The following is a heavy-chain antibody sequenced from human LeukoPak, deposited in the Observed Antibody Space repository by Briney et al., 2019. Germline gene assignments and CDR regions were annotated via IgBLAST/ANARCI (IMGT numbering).Heavy chain of an antibody. D-gene: IGHD5-24*01. Sequence: PGGSLRLSCAASGFTFSSYAMHWVRQAPGKGLEYVSAISSNGGSTYYANSVKGRFTISRDNSKNTLYLQMGSLRAEDMAVYYRARGAVEMATMYNWFDPWGQGTLVTVSS. V-gene: IGHV3-64*01. CDR3: ARGAVEMATMYNWFDP. J-gene: IGHJ5*02. CDR2: ISSNGGST. CDR1: GFTFSSYA.